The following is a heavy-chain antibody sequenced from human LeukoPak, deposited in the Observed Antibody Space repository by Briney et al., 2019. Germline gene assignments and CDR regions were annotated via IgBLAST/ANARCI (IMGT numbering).Heavy chain of an antibody. D-gene: IGHD3-10*01. CDR1: GGSISSYY. Sequence: SETLSLTCTVSGGSISSYYWSRIRQPPGKGLEWIGYIYYSGSTNYNPSPKSRVATSVAKSTNQFSLMLSSLTAADTAVYYCARSGITMVRGGYFDYWGQGTLVTVSS. CDR3: ARSGITMVRGGYFDY. V-gene: IGHV4-59*01. CDR2: IYYSGST. J-gene: IGHJ4*02.